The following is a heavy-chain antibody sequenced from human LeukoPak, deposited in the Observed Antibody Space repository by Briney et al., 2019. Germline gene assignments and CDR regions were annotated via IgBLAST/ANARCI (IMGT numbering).Heavy chain of an antibody. Sequence: SVKVSCKASGFTFTSSAVQWVRQARGQRLEWIGWIVVGSGNTNYAQKFQERVTITRDMSTSTAYMELSSLRSEDTAVYYCAASPPLNSGSYNYFDYWGQGTPVTVSS. D-gene: IGHD1-26*01. CDR2: IVVGSGNT. V-gene: IGHV1-58*01. J-gene: IGHJ4*02. CDR1: GFTFTSSA. CDR3: AASPPLNSGSYNYFDY.